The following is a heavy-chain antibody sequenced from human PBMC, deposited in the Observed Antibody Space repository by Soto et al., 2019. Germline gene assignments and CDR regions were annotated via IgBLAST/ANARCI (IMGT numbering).Heavy chain of an antibody. CDR1: GFNFGSYA. J-gene: IGHJ4*02. V-gene: IGHV3-23*01. Sequence: GGSLRLSCAATGFNFGSYAMGWVRQAPGKGLEWVSGVSGSGSSPYYADSVKGRLTISKDKSKNTLYLDLNNLRSEDTAVYFCLKGKESGYRGAFDSWGQGTPVTVPS. CDR2: VSGSGSSP. D-gene: IGHD5-18*01. CDR3: LKGKESGYRGAFDS.